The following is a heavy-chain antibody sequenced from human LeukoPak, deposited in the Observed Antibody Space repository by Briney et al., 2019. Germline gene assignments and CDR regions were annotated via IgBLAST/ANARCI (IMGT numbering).Heavy chain of an antibody. Sequence: PSETLSLTCAVSGGSISSGGYSWSWIRQPPGKGLEWIGYIYHSGSTYYNPSLKSRVTISVDRSKNQSSLKLSSVTAADTAVYYCARGGCSSTSCYDWFDPWGQGTLVTVSS. D-gene: IGHD2-2*01. V-gene: IGHV4-30-2*01. J-gene: IGHJ5*02. CDR3: ARGGCSSTSCYDWFDP. CDR1: GGSISSGGYS. CDR2: IYHSGST.